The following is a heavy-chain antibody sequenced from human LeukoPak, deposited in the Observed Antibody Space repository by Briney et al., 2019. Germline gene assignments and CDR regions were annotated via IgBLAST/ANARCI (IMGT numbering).Heavy chain of an antibody. V-gene: IGHV4-38-2*02. CDR3: ARVVPAAIFFGVFWFDP. CDR1: GYSISSGYY. Sequence: PSETLSLTCTVSGYSISSGYYWGWIRQPPGKGLEWVGSIYHSGSTYYNPFLKSRVTISVDTSKNQFSLKLSFVTAADTAVYYCARVVPAAIFFGVFWFDPWGQGTLVTVSS. CDR2: IYHSGST. J-gene: IGHJ5*02. D-gene: IGHD2-2*01.